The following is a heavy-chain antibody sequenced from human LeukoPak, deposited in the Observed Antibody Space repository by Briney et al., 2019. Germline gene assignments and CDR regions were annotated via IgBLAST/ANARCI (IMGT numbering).Heavy chain of an antibody. CDR1: GYSISSGYY. CDR2: IYHSGST. V-gene: IGHV4-38-2*02. J-gene: IGHJ3*02. CDR3: ARIPTGSRAFDI. D-gene: IGHD1-1*01. Sequence: SETLSLTCTVSGYSISSGYYWGWIRQPPGKGLEWIGSIYHSGSTYYNPSLKSRVTISVDTSKNQFSLKLNSVTAADTAVYYCARIPTGSRAFDIWGQGTMVTVSS.